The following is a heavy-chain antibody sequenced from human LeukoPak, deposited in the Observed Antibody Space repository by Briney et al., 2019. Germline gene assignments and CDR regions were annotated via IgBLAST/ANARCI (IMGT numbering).Heavy chain of an antibody. CDR2: INPNSGGT. Sequence: GASVKVSCKTSGYTFTSYYMHWVRQAPGQGLQWLGWINPNSGGTILPQQFRGRLTLTRDMSVSTAFLDLSGLTSDDTAVYYCATSAGNAGFPFDYLGQGTLVIVSS. CDR3: ATSAGNAGFPFDY. V-gene: IGHV1-2*02. J-gene: IGHJ4*02. CDR1: GYTFTSYY.